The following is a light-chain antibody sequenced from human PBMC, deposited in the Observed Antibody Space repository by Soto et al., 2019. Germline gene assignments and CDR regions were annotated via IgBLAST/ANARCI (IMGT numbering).Light chain of an antibody. Sequence: QSALTQPASVSGSPGQTVTISCTGSGSNIGAGYNVHWYQHRPGTAPKLLVFGDRHRPSGVPVRFSGSKSGTSASLAITGLRAGDEGDSDCQSYYSTRDDRYVFGSGTKVTVL. CDR3: QSYYSTRDDRYV. J-gene: IGLJ1*01. CDR1: GSNIGAGYN. V-gene: IGLV1-40*01. CDR2: GDR.